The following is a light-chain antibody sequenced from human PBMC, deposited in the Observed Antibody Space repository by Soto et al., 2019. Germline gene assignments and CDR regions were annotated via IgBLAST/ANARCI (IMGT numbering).Light chain of an antibody. V-gene: IGKV3-20*01. CDR2: GTS. CDR3: QQYGGSTLYT. CDR1: QSVSSSH. J-gene: IGKJ2*01. Sequence: DIVLTQSPGTLSLSPGEGATLSCRASQSVSSSHLAWYQQKPGQAPRLVIYGTSSRATGIPDRFSGSGSGTDFTLTISRLEPEDFAVYYCQQYGGSTLYTFGQGTTLEIK.